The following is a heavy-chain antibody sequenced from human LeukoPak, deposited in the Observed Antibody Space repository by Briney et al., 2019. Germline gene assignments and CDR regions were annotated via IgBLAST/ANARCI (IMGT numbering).Heavy chain of an antibody. V-gene: IGHV5-51*01. J-gene: IGHJ4*02. Sequence: GESLKTSCKGSGYSFTSYWIGWVRQMPGKGLEWMGIIYPGDSDTRYSPSFQGQVTISADKSFSTAYLQWSSLKASDTAMYYCARHEGYYDSSGYYDFYFDSWGQGTLVTVSS. CDR1: GYSFTSYW. CDR2: IYPGDSDT. CDR3: ARHEGYYDSSGYYDFYFDS. D-gene: IGHD3-22*01.